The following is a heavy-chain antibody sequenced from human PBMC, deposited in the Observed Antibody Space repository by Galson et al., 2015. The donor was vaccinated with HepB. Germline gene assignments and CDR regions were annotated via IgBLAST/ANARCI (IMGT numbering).Heavy chain of an antibody. CDR2: IWYDGSNK. Sequence: SLRLSCAASGFTFSSYGMHWVRQAPGKGLEWVAVIWYDGSNKYYADSVKGRFTISRDNSKSTLYLQMNSLRAEDTAVYYCARDIEGILIFGVVISPALYYYYYMDVWGKGTTVTVSS. V-gene: IGHV3-33*01. CDR3: ARDIEGILIFGVVISPALYYYYYMDV. D-gene: IGHD3-3*01. J-gene: IGHJ6*03. CDR1: GFTFSSYG.